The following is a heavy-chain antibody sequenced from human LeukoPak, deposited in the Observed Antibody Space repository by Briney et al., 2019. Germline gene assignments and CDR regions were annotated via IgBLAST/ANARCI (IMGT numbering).Heavy chain of an antibody. CDR3: ARGGILTGPFDP. V-gene: IGHV3-33*01. CDR2: IWYDGSNK. D-gene: IGHD3-9*01. Sequence: GRSLRLSCAASGFTFSSYGMHWVRQAPGKGLEWVAVIWYDGSNKYYADSVKGRFTISRDNSKNTLYLQMNSLRAEDTAVYYCARGGILTGPFDPWGQGTLVTVSS. CDR1: GFTFSSYG. J-gene: IGHJ5*02.